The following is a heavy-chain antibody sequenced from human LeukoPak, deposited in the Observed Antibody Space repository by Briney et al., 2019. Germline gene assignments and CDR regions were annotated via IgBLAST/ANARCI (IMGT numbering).Heavy chain of an antibody. D-gene: IGHD1-26*01. Sequence: PSQTLSLTCALSGDIVSSNSAAWTWMRQSPSRGLQWLGRTYYRSKWYNDYAVSVKSRITINLDTCKNQFSLQLNSVTPEDTAVYFCARELIHRGGSYPDYWGQGTLVTVSS. V-gene: IGHV6-1*01. CDR2: TYYRSKWYN. J-gene: IGHJ4*02. CDR3: ARELIHRGGSYPDY. CDR1: GDIVSSNSAA.